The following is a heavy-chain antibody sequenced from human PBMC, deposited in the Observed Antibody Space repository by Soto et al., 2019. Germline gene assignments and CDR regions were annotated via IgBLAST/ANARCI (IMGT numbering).Heavy chain of an antibody. Sequence: SETLSLTCTVSGGSISSGGYYWSWIRQHPGKGLEWIGYIYYSGSTYYNPSLKSRVTISVDTSKNQFSLKLSSVTAADTAVYYCARDSYSSSPYMDVWGKGTTVTVSS. CDR1: GGSISSGGYY. V-gene: IGHV4-31*03. D-gene: IGHD6-13*01. J-gene: IGHJ6*03. CDR3: ARDSYSSSPYMDV. CDR2: IYYSGST.